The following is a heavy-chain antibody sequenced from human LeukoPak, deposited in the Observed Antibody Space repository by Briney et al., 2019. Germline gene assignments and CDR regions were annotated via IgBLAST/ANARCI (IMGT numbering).Heavy chain of an antibody. D-gene: IGHD2-15*01. Sequence: SETLSLTCTVSGGSVSSYYWSWIRQPPGKGLEWIGYIYYSGSINYNPSLKSRVTISVDTSKNQFSLKLSSVTAADTAVYYCARRPFPDYCSGGSCYDWFDPWGQGTLVTVSS. V-gene: IGHV4-59*08. CDR3: ARRPFPDYCSGGSCYDWFDP. J-gene: IGHJ5*02. CDR1: GGSVSSYY. CDR2: IYYSGSI.